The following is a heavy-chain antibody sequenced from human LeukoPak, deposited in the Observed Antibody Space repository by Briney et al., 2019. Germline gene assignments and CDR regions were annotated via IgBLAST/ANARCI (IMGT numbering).Heavy chain of an antibody. J-gene: IGHJ4*02. CDR1: GFIFSSYA. Sequence: GGSLRLSCAASGFIFSSYAMSWVRQAPGKGLEWVSSVGAGSSNTYYADSVKGRFTISRDSSRNTLYLQMNSLRAEDTALYFCAKKDDAGFHWGQGTLVTVSS. D-gene: IGHD1-1*01. V-gene: IGHV3-23*01. CDR3: AKKDDAGFH. CDR2: VGAGSSNT.